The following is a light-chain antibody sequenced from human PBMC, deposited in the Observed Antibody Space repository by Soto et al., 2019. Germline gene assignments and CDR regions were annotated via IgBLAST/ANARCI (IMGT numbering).Light chain of an antibody. Sequence: DIQMTQSTSSLSASVGDRVTISCRASQTIATALNWYQKKPGKAPKLLIYATSILHNGVPSRFRGSGFGTDFTLTISSLQPEDFATYYCQQYYTTPTVGGGTKVEIK. V-gene: IGKV1-39*01. CDR2: ATS. CDR3: QQYYTTPT. CDR1: QTIATA. J-gene: IGKJ4*01.